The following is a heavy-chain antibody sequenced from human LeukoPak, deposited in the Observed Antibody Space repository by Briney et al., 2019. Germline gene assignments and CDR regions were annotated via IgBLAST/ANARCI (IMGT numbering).Heavy chain of an antibody. CDR1: GYTFTSYD. D-gene: IGHD4-17*01. Sequence: ASVKVSCKASGYTFTSYDINWVRQATGQGLEWMGWMNPNSGNTGYAQKFQGRVTMTRNASISTAYMELSSLRSEDTAVYYCARGQRGDYVRAGFDYWGQGTLVTVSS. J-gene: IGHJ4*02. CDR3: ARGQRGDYVRAGFDY. V-gene: IGHV1-8*01. CDR2: MNPNSGNT.